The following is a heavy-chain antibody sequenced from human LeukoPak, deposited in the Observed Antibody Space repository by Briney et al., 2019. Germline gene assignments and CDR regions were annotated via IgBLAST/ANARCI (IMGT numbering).Heavy chain of an antibody. CDR1: GFTFSSYT. CDR3: ARDLVDTAMGGFDY. J-gene: IGHJ4*02. D-gene: IGHD5-18*01. CDR2: ISGGSTHI. Sequence: GGSLRLSCAVSGFTFSSYTMNWVRQAPGKGLEWVSSISGGSTHIHYADSVRGRFTVSRDNADNSLYLQMNSLRADDTAVYYCARDLVDTAMGGFDYWGQGTLVTVSS. V-gene: IGHV3-21*01.